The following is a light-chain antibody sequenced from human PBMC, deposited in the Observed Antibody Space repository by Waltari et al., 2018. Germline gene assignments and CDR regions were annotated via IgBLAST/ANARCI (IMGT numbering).Light chain of an antibody. V-gene: IGKV1-39*01. CDR1: QSISSD. J-gene: IGKJ1*01. CDR3: QQSYSTPPT. CDR2: AAS. Sequence: DIQMTQSPSSLSASVGDSVTITCRASQSISSDLNWYQQKPGKAPKLLIYAASSLQSRVPSRFSGSGSGTDFTLTISSLQPEDFATYYCQQSYSTPPTFGQGTKVEIK.